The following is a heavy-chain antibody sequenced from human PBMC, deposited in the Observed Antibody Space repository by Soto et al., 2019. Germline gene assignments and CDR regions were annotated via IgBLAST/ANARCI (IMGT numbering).Heavy chain of an antibody. J-gene: IGHJ4*02. V-gene: IGHV2-5*01. CDR2: IYWNDDK. Sequence: SGPTLVNPTQTLTLTCAFSGVSLSTSGVGVGWIRQPPGKALEWLALIYWNDDKRYSPSLKSRLTITKDTSKNQVVLTMTNMDPVDTATYYCALPKAAAGPYYFDYWGQGTLVTVS. D-gene: IGHD6-13*01. CDR1: GVSLSTSGVG. CDR3: ALPKAAAGPYYFDY.